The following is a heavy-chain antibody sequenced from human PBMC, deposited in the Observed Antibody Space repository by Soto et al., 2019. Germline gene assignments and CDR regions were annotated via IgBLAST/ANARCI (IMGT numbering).Heavy chain of an antibody. D-gene: IGHD2-21*02. CDR1: GGSISSDYYH. J-gene: IGHJ6*01. CDR3: DREDDGGDSLDV. Sequence: SETLSLTCTVSGGSISSDYYHWTWIRQSPGKGLEWIGYIHHSGSILYNPSLKSRLTISVDTSKNQFSLHLTSVTAADTAVYFFDREDDGGDSLDVWGQGTTVPVSS. V-gene: IGHV4-30-4*08. CDR2: IHHSGSI.